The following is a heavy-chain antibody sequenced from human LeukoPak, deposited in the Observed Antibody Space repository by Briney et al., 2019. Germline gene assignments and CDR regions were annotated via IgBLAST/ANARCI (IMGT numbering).Heavy chain of an antibody. CDR3: YIPYYDTSAYKGY. D-gene: IGHD3-22*01. CDR2: ISRSGRDI. J-gene: IGHJ4*02. Sequence: GGSLRLSCAASGFTFGTYAMNWVRQAPGKGLGWVSSISRSGRDIYYADSVKGRFTISRDNSKNTLYLQMNSLRAEDTAVYYCYIPYYDTSAYKGYWGQGTLVTVSS. V-gene: IGHV3-23*01. CDR1: GFTFGTYA.